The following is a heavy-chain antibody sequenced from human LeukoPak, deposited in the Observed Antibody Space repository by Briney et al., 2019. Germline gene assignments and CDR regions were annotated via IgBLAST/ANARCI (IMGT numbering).Heavy chain of an antibody. CDR1: GFTFRVYA. Sequence: GGSLRLSCAASGFTFRVYAMTWVRQAPGKGLEWVSGISGSGSSTYSADSVKGRFTISRDNDKNLVHLQMNSLRAEDTAVYYCARGGGMRSWYDFDYWGQGTLVTVSS. J-gene: IGHJ4*02. V-gene: IGHV3-23*01. CDR2: ISGSGSST. D-gene: IGHD6-13*01. CDR3: ARGGGMRSWYDFDY.